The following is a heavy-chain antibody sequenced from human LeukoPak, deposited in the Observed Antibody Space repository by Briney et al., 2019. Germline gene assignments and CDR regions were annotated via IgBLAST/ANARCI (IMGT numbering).Heavy chain of an antibody. CDR3: ARRAGDYSHPYDY. D-gene: IGHD3-22*01. J-gene: IGHJ4*02. Sequence: GGSLRLSCTVSGFTVSSNSMSWVRQAPGKGLEWVSFIYSGGNTHNSDSVKGRFAISRDNSKNTLYLQMNTLRAEDTAVYYCARRAGDYSHPYDYWGQGTLVTVSS. V-gene: IGHV3-53*01. CDR2: IYSGGNT. CDR1: GFTVSSNS.